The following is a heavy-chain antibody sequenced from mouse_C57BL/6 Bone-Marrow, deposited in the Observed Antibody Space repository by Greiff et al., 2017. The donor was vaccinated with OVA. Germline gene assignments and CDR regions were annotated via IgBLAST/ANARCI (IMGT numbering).Heavy chain of an antibody. V-gene: IGHV1-50*01. D-gene: IGHD1-1*01. CDR2: IDPSDSYT. CDR1: GYTFTSYW. Sequence: VKLQQPGAELVKPGASVKLSCKASGYTFTSYWMQWVKQRPGQGLEWIGEIDPSDSYTNYNQKFKGKATLTVDTSSSTAYMQLSSLTSEDSAVYYCARGTVVPVMDYWGQGTSVTVSS. CDR3: ARGTVVPVMDY. J-gene: IGHJ4*01.